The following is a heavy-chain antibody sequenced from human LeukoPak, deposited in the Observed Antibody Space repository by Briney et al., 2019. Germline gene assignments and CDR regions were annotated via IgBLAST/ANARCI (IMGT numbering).Heavy chain of an antibody. Sequence: GESLKISCKGSGYSFTSYWIGWVRQMPGKGLEWMGIIYPGDSDTRYSPSFQGQVTISADKSISTAYLQWSSLKASDTAMYYCASWKTATITPPDYWGQGTLVTVSS. CDR2: IYPGDSDT. D-gene: IGHD5-24*01. CDR3: ASWKTATITPPDY. CDR1: GYSFTSYW. J-gene: IGHJ4*02. V-gene: IGHV5-51*01.